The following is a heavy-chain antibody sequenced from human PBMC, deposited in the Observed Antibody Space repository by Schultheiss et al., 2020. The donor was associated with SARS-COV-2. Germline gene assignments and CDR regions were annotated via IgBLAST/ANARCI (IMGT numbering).Heavy chain of an antibody. CDR3: ARALHDFWSGYYSRGYYFDY. V-gene: IGHV3-23*01. D-gene: IGHD3-3*01. Sequence: GESLKISCADSGFTFSSYGMHWVRQAPGKGLEWVSAISGSGGSTYYADSVKGRFTISRDNSKNTLYLQMNSLRAEDTAVYYCARALHDFWSGYYSRGYYFDYWGQGTLVTVSS. J-gene: IGHJ4*02. CDR1: GFTFSSYG. CDR2: ISGSGGST.